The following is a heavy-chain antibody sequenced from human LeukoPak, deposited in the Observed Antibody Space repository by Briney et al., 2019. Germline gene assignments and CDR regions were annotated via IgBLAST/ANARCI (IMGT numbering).Heavy chain of an antibody. CDR3: ARDHDWDYMDV. Sequence: GGSLRLSCAASGFTFSSYSMNWVRQAPGKGLEWVSFISTSSSYIYYADSVKGRFTISRDNAKNSLYLQMSSLRAEDTAAYYCARDHDWDYMDVWGKGTTVTVSS. D-gene: IGHD3-9*01. V-gene: IGHV3-21*01. J-gene: IGHJ6*03. CDR1: GFTFSSYS. CDR2: ISTSSSYI.